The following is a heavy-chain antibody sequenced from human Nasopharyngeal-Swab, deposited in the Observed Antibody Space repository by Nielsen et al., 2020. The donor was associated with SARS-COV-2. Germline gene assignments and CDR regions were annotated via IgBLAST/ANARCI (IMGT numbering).Heavy chain of an antibody. J-gene: IGHJ3*02. CDR1: GLTFGSYT. Sequence: GESLKISCEASGLTFGSYTMNWVRQAPGKGLEWVSFIRSSGSIAYYTDSVKGRFTISRDNANNSLYLQMNSLRADDTAVYYCVRDGALIQLWLLPHALDIWGQGTLVTVSS. V-gene: IGHV3-48*04. CDR3: VRDGALIQLWLLPHALDI. D-gene: IGHD5-18*01. CDR2: IRSSGSIA.